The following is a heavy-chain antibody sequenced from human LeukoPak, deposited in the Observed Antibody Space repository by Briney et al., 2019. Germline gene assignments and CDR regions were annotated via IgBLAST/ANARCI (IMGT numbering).Heavy chain of an antibody. CDR1: GDSINSYY. CDR3: ARLLHDWFDS. CDR2: IYYRGSA. Sequence: SETLSLTCTVSGDSINSYYWSWIRQPPGKGLEWLGYIYYRGSANYDPSLKSRVTISIDTSKNQFSLKLTSVTAADTAVYYCARLLHDWFDSWGQGTLVTVSS. V-gene: IGHV4-59*08. D-gene: IGHD4-11*01. J-gene: IGHJ5*01.